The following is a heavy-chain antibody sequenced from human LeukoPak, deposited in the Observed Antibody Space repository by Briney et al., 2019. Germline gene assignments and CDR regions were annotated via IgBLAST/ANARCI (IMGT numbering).Heavy chain of an antibody. J-gene: IGHJ4*02. CDR2: INPNSGGT. CDR3: ARGGRITMIVVVIDY. CDR1: GYTFTGYY. Sequence: ASVKVSCKASGYTFTGYYMHSVRQAPGQGLEWMGWINPNSGGTNYAQKFQGRVTMTRDTSISTAYMELSRLRSDDTAVYYCARGGRITMIVVVIDYWGQGTLVTVSS. V-gene: IGHV1-2*02. D-gene: IGHD3-22*01.